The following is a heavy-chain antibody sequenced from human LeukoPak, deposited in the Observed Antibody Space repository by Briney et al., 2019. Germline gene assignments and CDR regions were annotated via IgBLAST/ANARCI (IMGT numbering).Heavy chain of an antibody. CDR2: ISSSSSYI. D-gene: IGHD3-10*01. CDR1: GFTFSSYS. CDR3: AREGRGVHAFDI. J-gene: IGHJ3*02. V-gene: IGHV3-21*01. Sequence: GGSLRLSCAASGFTFSSYSMNWVRQAPGKGLEWVSSISSSSSYIYYADSVKGRFTISRENAKNSLYLQMNSLRAEDTAVYYCAREGRGVHAFDIWGQGTMVTVSS.